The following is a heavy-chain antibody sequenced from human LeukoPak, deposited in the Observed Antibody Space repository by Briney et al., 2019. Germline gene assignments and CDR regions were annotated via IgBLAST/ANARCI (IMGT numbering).Heavy chain of an antibody. V-gene: IGHV3-9*01. CDR2: ITWGRDNL. CDR1: GFIFDDYA. D-gene: IGHD2-2*02. J-gene: IGHJ6*03. Sequence: TGGSLRLSCAVSGFIFDDYAMHWVRQAPGKGLEWVSGITWGRDNLAYAASVKGRFTISRDNRKNLLHLQMNSLRPDDSAVYYCARGVVVPAAIWVGNYYYYYMDVWGKGTTVTVSS. CDR3: ARGVVVPAAIWVGNYYYYYMDV.